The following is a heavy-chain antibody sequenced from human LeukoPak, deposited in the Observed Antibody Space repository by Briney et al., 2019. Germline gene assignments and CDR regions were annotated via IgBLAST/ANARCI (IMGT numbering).Heavy chain of an antibody. D-gene: IGHD2-2*01. CDR2: IYTSGST. J-gene: IGHJ5*02. CDR3: ARSFQDQLLLNNWFDP. Sequence: SQTLSLTCTVSGGSISSGSYYWSWIRQPAGKGLEWIGRIYTSGSTNYNPSLKSRVTISVDTSKNQFSLKLSSVTAADTAVYYCARSFQDQLLLNNWFDPWGQGTLVTVSS. V-gene: IGHV4-61*02. CDR1: GGSISSGSYY.